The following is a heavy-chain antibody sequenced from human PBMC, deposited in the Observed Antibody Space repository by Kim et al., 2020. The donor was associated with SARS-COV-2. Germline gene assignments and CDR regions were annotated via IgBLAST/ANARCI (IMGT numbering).Heavy chain of an antibody. CDR2: INAGNGNT. Sequence: ASVKVSCKASGYTFTSYAMHWVRQAPGQRLEWMGWINAGNGNTKYSQKFQGRVTITRDTSASTAYMELSSLRSEDTAVYYCARAGSPGYSSSWLPFDPWGQGTLVTVSS. CDR3: ARAGSPGYSSSWLPFDP. CDR1: GYTFTSYA. V-gene: IGHV1-3*01. J-gene: IGHJ5*02. D-gene: IGHD6-13*01.